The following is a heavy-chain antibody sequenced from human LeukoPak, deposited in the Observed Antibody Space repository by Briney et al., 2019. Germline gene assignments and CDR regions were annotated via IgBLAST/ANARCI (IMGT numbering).Heavy chain of an antibody. Sequence: SQTLSLTCAVSGGSISSGGYSWSWIRQPPGKGLEWIGYIYHSGSTYYSPSLKSRVTMPVDRSKNQFSLKLSSVTAADTAMYYCARAGYYDSSGYFSFYFDRWGQGTLVTVSS. CDR2: IYHSGST. D-gene: IGHD3-22*01. CDR1: GGSISSGGYS. V-gene: IGHV4-30-2*01. CDR3: ARAGYYDSSGYFSFYFDR. J-gene: IGHJ4*02.